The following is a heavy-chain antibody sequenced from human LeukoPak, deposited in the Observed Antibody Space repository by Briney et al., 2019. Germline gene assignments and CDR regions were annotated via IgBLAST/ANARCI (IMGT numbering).Heavy chain of an antibody. J-gene: IGHJ5*02. Sequence: GASVKVSCKASGYTFTSYGISWVRQAPGQGLEWVGWISAYNGNTNYAQRLQGRVTMTTDTSTSTAYMELRSLRSDDTAVYYCARVSPGSYYDFWSGNNWFDPWGQGTLVTVSS. D-gene: IGHD3-3*01. CDR2: ISAYNGNT. V-gene: IGHV1-18*01. CDR1: GYTFTSYG. CDR3: ARVSPGSYYDFWSGNNWFDP.